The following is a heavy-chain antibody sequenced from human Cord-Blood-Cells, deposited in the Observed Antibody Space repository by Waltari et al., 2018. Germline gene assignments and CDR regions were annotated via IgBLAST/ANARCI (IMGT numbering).Heavy chain of an antibody. Sequence: QITLKESGPTLVKPTQTLTLTCTFSGFSLSTSGVGVGWIRQPPGKALEWLALIYWDDDKRDSPSLKSRLTITKDTSKNQVVLTMTNMDPVDTATYYCAHKPAPTSSSWYYFDYWGQGTLVTVSS. CDR2: IYWDDDK. CDR3: AHKPAPTSSSWYYFDY. CDR1: GFSLSTSGVG. D-gene: IGHD6-13*01. J-gene: IGHJ4*02. V-gene: IGHV2-5*02.